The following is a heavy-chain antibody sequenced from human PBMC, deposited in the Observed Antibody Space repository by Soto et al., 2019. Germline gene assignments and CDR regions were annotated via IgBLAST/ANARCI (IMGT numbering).Heavy chain of an antibody. CDR3: AKIHAHGSGSYYKPIDY. J-gene: IGHJ4*02. CDR1: GFTFSSYA. V-gene: IGHV3-23*01. D-gene: IGHD3-10*01. CDR2: ISGSGGST. Sequence: GGSLRLSCAASGFTFSSYAMSWVRQAPGKGLEWVSAISGSGGSTYYADSVKGRFTISRDNSKNTLYLQMNSLRAEDTAVYYCAKIHAHGSGSYYKPIDYWGQGTLVTVSS.